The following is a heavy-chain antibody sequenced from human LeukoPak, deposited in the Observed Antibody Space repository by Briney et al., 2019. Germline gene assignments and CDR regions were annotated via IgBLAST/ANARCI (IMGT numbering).Heavy chain of an antibody. J-gene: IGHJ4*02. D-gene: IGHD3-3*01. CDR2: VGPEDGET. CDR3: GTLPAVEGY. CDR1: GYTFTDYY. Sequence: ASVKLSCKVSGYTFTDYYMHWVQHAPGQGLGWVGLVGPEDGETIYAEKFQGRVTITADTAPSTAYMELSSLRCEDAGVYCCGTLPAVEGYCGEGDLVTVSS. V-gene: IGHV1-69-2*01.